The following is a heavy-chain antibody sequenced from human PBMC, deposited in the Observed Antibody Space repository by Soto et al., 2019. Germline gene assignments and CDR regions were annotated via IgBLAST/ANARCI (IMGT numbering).Heavy chain of an antibody. CDR1: GFTFSSYW. CDR3: ARDRQDIVVANWFDP. D-gene: IGHD2-15*01. Sequence: GGSLRLSCAASGFTFSSYWMSWVRQAPGKGLEWVTNIKQDGSEKYYVDSVKGRFTISRDNAKNSLYLQMNSLRAEDTAVYYCARDRQDIVVANWFDPWGQGTLVTVSS. V-gene: IGHV3-7*01. CDR2: IKQDGSEK. J-gene: IGHJ5*02.